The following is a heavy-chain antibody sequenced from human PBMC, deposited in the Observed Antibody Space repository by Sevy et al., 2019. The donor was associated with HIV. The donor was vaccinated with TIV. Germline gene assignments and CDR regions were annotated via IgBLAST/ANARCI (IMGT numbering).Heavy chain of an antibody. CDR3: VRGSTSGSEILLGASNADNWYFDL. Sequence: GGSLRLSCAASGFSFGDYDMHWVHQLSGKGLEWVSSIGTAGDTYYLGSVEGRFTISGEKATNTVYLQMRSLRTGETTTDYCVRGSTSGSEILLGASNADNWYFDLWGRGTLVTVSS. D-gene: IGHD3-10*01. J-gene: IGHJ2*01. CDR2: IGTAGDT. CDR1: GFSFGDYD. V-gene: IGHV3-13*01.